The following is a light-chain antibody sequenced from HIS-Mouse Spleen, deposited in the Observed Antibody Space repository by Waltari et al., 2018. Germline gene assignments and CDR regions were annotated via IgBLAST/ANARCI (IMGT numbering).Light chain of an antibody. CDR1: NIGSKS. V-gene: IGLV3-21*02. CDR3: QVWDSSSDHWV. Sequence: SYVLTQPPSVSVAPGQTARITCGGNNIGSKSVHWYQQKPGQAPVLVVYDDSDRPSGIPEGFSGSNSGNTATLTISRVEAGDEADYYFQVWDSSSDHWVFGGGTKLTVL. J-gene: IGLJ3*02. CDR2: DDS.